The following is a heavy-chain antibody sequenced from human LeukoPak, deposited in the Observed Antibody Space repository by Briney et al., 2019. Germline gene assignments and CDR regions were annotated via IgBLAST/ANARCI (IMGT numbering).Heavy chain of an antibody. CDR3: ANYGSGSYYISFYGMDV. D-gene: IGHD3-10*01. CDR2: FDPEDGET. V-gene: IGHV1-24*01. Sequence: ASVKVSCKVSGYTLTELSMHWVRQAPGKGLEWMGGFDPEDGETIYAQKFQGRVTMTEDTSTDTAYMELSSLRSEDTAVYYCANYGSGSYYISFYGMDVWGQGTTVTVSS. J-gene: IGHJ6*02. CDR1: GYTLTELS.